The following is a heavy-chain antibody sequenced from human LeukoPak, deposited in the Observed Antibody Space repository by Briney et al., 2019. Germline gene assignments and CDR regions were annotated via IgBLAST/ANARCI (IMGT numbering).Heavy chain of an antibody. Sequence: PGGSLRLSCAASGFTIFSYMNWVRQAPGKGLEWVSVIYSGGATYYADSVRGRFTISRDNSKNTLFLQMNSLRAEDTAVYYCARGRSMDFWGQGTLVTVSS. V-gene: IGHV3-53*01. J-gene: IGHJ4*02. CDR3: ARGRSMDF. CDR1: GFTIFSY. CDR2: IYSGGAT. D-gene: IGHD2-2*01.